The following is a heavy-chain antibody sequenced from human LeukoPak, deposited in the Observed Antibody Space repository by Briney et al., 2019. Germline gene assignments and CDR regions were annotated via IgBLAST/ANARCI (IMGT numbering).Heavy chain of an antibody. V-gene: IGHV4-31*03. CDR3: ARDSMRNWFDP. D-gene: IGHD2/OR15-2a*01. CDR2: IYYSGST. J-gene: IGHJ5*02. Sequence: TLSLTCTVSGGSISSGGYYWSWIRQHPGKGLEWIGYIYYSGSTYYNPSLKSRVTISVDTSKNQFSLKLSSVTAADTAVYYCARDSMRNWFDPWGQGTLVTVSS. CDR1: GGSISSGGYY.